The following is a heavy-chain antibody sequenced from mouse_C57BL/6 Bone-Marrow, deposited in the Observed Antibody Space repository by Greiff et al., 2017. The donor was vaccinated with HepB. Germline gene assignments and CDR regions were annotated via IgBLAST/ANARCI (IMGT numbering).Heavy chain of an antibody. D-gene: IGHD2-5*01. V-gene: IGHV5-12*01. CDR1: GFTFSDYY. CDR3: ARQAYYSNYVGAY. CDR2: ISNGGGST. J-gene: IGHJ3*01. Sequence: EVKLVESGGGLVQPGGSLKLSCAASGFTFSDYYMYWVRQTPEKRLEWVAYISNGGGSTYYPDTVKGRFTISRDNAKNTLYLQMSRLKSEDTAMYYCARQAYYSNYVGAYWGQGTLVTVSA.